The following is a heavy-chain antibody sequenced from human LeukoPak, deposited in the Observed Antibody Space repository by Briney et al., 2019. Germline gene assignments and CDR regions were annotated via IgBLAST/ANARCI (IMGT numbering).Heavy chain of an antibody. Sequence: VASVNVSCKASGYTFTGYYMHWVRRAPGQGLEWMGWINPNSGGTNYAQKFQGRVTMTRDTSISTAYMELSRLRSDDTAVYYCARSFIAAAVLGDYFDYWGQGTLVTVSS. CDR2: INPNSGGT. CDR1: GYTFTGYY. V-gene: IGHV1-2*02. J-gene: IGHJ4*02. D-gene: IGHD6-13*01. CDR3: ARSFIAAAVLGDYFDY.